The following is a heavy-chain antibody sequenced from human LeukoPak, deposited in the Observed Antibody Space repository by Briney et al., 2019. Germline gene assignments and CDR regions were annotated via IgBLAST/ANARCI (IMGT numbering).Heavy chain of an antibody. CDR1: GGSITSGRYY. D-gene: IGHD3-9*01. CDR3: ARATYDLLTGYYLDS. V-gene: IGHV4-31*03. J-gene: IGHJ4*02. CDR2: SYYSGST. Sequence: SQTLSLTCSVSGGSITSGRYYWTWIRQYPEKGLEWIGYSYYSGSTHFKPSLKSRATISLDKSENQFSLNLTSATAADTAVYYCARATYDLLTGYYLDSWGQGTLVTVSS.